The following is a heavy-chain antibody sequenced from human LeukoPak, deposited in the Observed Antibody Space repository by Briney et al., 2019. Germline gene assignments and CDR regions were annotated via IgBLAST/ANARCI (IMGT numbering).Heavy chain of an antibody. CDR3: ARGDIVVVPAAMALDY. D-gene: IGHD2-2*01. Sequence: ASVKVSCKASGYTFTGYYMHWVRQAPEQGLEWMGWINPNSGGTNYAQKFQGRVTMTRDTSISTAYMELSRLRSDDTAVYYCARGDIVVVPAAMALDYWGQGTLVTVSS. J-gene: IGHJ4*02. CDR1: GYTFTGYY. V-gene: IGHV1-2*02. CDR2: INPNSGGT.